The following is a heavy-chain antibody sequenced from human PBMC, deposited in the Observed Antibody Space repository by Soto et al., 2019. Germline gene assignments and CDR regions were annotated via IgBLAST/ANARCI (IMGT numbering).Heavy chain of an antibody. V-gene: IGHV4-61*03. CDR1: GDSVTSGSYY. CDR3: AREWGLLPYYVMNV. Sequence: SETLSLTCIVSGDSVTSGSYYWTWLRQPPGKGLEWIGYISYTGRTKYNPSLQSRVTISVDASKNDFSLNLSSVTAADTAVYFCAREWGLLPYYVMNVWGHGTAVTVSS. CDR2: ISYTGRT. D-gene: IGHD7-27*01. J-gene: IGHJ6*02.